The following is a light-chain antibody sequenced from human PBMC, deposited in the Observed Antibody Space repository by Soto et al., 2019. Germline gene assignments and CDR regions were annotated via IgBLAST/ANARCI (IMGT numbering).Light chain of an antibody. CDR2: DAS. J-gene: IGKJ1*01. V-gene: IGKV3-15*01. Sequence: EIVMTQSPDILSLSPGGTATLSCRASQSVGSSLAWYQQKPGQAPRLLISDASTRAAGLPARFGGSGSGTEFTLTISSLQSEDFAVYYCQQSNNWPKTFGQGTKVDIK. CDR3: QQSNNWPKT. CDR1: QSVGSS.